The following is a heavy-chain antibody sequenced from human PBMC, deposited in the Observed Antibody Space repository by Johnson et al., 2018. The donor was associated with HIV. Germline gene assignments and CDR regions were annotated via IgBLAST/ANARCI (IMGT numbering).Heavy chain of an antibody. Sequence: VQLVESGGVVVQPGGSLRLSCAASGFTFDDYAMHWVRQAPGKGLEWVSLISWDGGSTYYADSVKGRFTISRDNAKNTLFLQMDSLRAEDTAIYYCARDIAPLAGRYAFDIWGQGTMVTVSS. D-gene: IGHD6-13*01. CDR1: GFTFDDYA. CDR2: ISWDGGST. CDR3: ARDIAPLAGRYAFDI. J-gene: IGHJ3*02. V-gene: IGHV3-43D*03.